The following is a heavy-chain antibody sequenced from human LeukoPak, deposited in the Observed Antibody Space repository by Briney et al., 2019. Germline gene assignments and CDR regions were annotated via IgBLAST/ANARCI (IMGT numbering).Heavy chain of an antibody. D-gene: IGHD6-19*01. J-gene: IGHJ4*01. Sequence: GGSLRLSCAASGFTFSTYAMTWVRQAPGKGLEWVSTLSGSGITTYYADSVKGRFTISRDNSKNTLYLQMNSLRAEDTAVYYCAKGIYSSGWSYFDYWGHGTLVTVSS. CDR1: GFTFSTYA. CDR3: AKGIYSSGWSYFDY. CDR2: LSGSGITT. V-gene: IGHV3-23*01.